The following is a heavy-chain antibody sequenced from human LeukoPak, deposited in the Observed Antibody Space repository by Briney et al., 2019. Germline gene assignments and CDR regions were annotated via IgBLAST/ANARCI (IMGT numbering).Heavy chain of an antibody. D-gene: IGHD1-14*01. Sequence: GASVKVSCKASGGTFSSYAISWVRQAPGQGLEWMGRIIPILGIANYAQKFQGRVTITADKSTSTAYMELSSLRSEDTAVYYCARDDGVGRGGGPGSYFAYGGQGPRAT. J-gene: IGHJ4*02. V-gene: IGHV1-69*04. CDR3: ARDDGVGRGGGPGSYFAY. CDR2: IIPILGIA. CDR1: GGTFSSYA.